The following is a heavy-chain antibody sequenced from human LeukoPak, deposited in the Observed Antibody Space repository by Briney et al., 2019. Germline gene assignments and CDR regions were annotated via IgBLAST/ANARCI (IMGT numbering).Heavy chain of an antibody. Sequence: SETLSLTCTVSGGSISSYYWSWIRQPPGEGLEWMGYIYYSGSTNYNPSLKSRVTISVDTSKNQFSLKLSSVTAADTAVYYCARGSMVNYFDSSGYYNYWGQGALVTVSS. V-gene: IGHV4-59*01. CDR1: GGSISSYY. J-gene: IGHJ4*02. CDR2: IYYSGST. CDR3: ARGSMVNYFDSSGYYNY. D-gene: IGHD3-22*01.